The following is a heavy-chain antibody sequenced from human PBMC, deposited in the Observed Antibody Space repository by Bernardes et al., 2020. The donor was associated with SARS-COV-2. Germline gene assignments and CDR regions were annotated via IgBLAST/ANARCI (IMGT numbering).Heavy chain of an antibody. CDR1: GGSISSGGYS. V-gene: IGHV4-30-2*01. D-gene: IGHD6-13*01. Sequence: SETLSLTCAVSGGSISSGGYSWSWIWQPPGKGLEWIGYIYHSGSTYYNPSLKSRVTISVDRSKNQFSLKLSSVTAADKAVYYCARAAGIAAAGTGDWFDPWGQGTLVTVSS. CDR2: IYHSGST. CDR3: ARAAGIAAAGTGDWFDP. J-gene: IGHJ5*02.